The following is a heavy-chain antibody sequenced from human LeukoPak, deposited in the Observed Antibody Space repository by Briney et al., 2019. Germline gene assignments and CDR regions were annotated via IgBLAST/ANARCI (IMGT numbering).Heavy chain of an antibody. J-gene: IGHJ4*02. V-gene: IGHV1-18*01. Sequence: ASVTVFCKTSGHTFTSFGFSWVRQAPGQGLEWMGWISAYNGDTSYAQKLQGRVTMTTDTSTSTVYMELRSLRSDDTAVYYCARDYVGMSTIRDSGCWGQGTLVTVSS. CDR1: GHTFTSFG. CDR2: ISAYNGDT. D-gene: IGHD5-24*01. CDR3: ARDYVGMSTIRDSGC.